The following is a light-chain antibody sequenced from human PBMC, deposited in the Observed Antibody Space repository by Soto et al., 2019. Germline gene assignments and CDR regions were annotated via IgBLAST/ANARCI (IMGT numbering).Light chain of an antibody. CDR1: SSDVGGYNY. Sequence: QSVLTQPASVSGSPGQSITISCTGTSSDVGGYNYVSWYQHHPGKAPKLLIYNVSDRPSGVSNRFSGSKSGNTASLTISGLQAEDEADYYCNSYTPSSTLVFGGGTKVTGL. J-gene: IGLJ2*01. CDR3: NSYTPSSTLV. V-gene: IGLV2-14*03. CDR2: NVS.